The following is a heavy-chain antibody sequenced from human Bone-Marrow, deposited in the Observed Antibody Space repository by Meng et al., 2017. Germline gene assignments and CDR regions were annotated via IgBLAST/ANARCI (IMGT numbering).Heavy chain of an antibody. CDR1: GASVSAGYW. Sequence: QVELQGSGLGLVSPSGAPSLTCCVSGASVSAGYWWTWVRQPPGKGLEWIGEFHHSGTTNYNPSLRSRVTISVDTSTNQFSLRLTSVTAADTAVYYCAASPGWWRIDSWGQGTLVTVSS. V-gene: IGHV4-4*02. J-gene: IGHJ4*02. CDR3: AASPGWWRIDS. D-gene: IGHD6-19*01. CDR2: FHHSGTT.